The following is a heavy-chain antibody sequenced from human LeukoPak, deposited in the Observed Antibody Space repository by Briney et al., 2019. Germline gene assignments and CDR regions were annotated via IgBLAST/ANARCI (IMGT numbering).Heavy chain of an antibody. J-gene: IGHJ3*02. CDR2: IYPGDSDT. CDR1: GYSFTSYW. Sequence: GESLKISCKGSGYSFTSYWIGWVRQMPGKGLEWMGIIYPGDSDTRYSPSFQGQVTISADKSISTAYLQWSSLKASDTAMYYCARIGYDSSGYGGPIDAFDIWGQGTMVTVSS. CDR3: ARIGYDSSGYGGPIDAFDI. D-gene: IGHD3-22*01. V-gene: IGHV5-51*01.